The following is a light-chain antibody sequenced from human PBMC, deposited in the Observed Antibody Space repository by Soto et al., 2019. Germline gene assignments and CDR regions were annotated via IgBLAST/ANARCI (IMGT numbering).Light chain of an antibody. CDR3: QQYVNSLTWT. CDR2: GAS. Sequence: EIVLTQSPGTLSLSPGERATLSCRAIQSVTSTYLTWYQQKPGQAPRLLIYGASSRATGVPDRFSGSGSGTDFTLTISRLEPEDFAVYYCQQYVNSLTWTFGQGTKVDIK. CDR1: QSVTSTY. J-gene: IGKJ1*01. V-gene: IGKV3-20*01.